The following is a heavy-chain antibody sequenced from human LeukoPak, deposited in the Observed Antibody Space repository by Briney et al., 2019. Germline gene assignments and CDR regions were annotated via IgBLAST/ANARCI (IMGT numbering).Heavy chain of an antibody. CDR1: GFTFSSYG. D-gene: IGHD1-26*01. Sequence: GGSLRLSCAASGFTFSSYGMHWVRQAPGKGLEWVAFIRFDGSTYYYADSVKGRFTISRDNSKNTLYLQMNSLRGEDTAVYYCAKDTGHSGSLDWGQGTLVTVSS. J-gene: IGHJ4*02. CDR3: AKDTGHSGSLD. CDR2: IRFDGSTY. V-gene: IGHV3-30*02.